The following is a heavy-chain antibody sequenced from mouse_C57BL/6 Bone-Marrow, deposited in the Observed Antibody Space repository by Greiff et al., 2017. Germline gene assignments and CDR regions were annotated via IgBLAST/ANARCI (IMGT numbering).Heavy chain of an antibody. CDR1: GFSLTSYG. CDR2: IWRGGST. V-gene: IGHV2-5*01. D-gene: IGHD1-1*01. Sequence: VKLMESGPGLVQPSQSLSITCTVSGFSLTSYGVHWVRQSPGKGLEWLGVIWRGGSTDYNAAFMSRLSITKDNSKSQVFFKMNSLQADDTAIYYCGSYGSSFYAMDYWGQGTSVTVSS. CDR3: GSYGSSFYAMDY. J-gene: IGHJ4*01.